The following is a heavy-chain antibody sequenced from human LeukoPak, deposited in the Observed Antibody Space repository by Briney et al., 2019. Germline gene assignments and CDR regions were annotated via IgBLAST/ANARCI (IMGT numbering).Heavy chain of an antibody. CDR3: AAGPFYDITGYHLNY. CDR2: YDPEEGRR. CDR1: EYTLTELS. D-gene: IGHD3-22*01. Sequence: ASVKVSCKVSEYTLTELSIHWVRQAPGRGLEWVGGYDPEEGRRVFGPRLHGRVTMTEYTSTATAYMELSSLRSDDTAVYYCAAGPFYDITGYHLNYWGRGTLVAVSS. J-gene: IGHJ4*02. V-gene: IGHV1-24*01.